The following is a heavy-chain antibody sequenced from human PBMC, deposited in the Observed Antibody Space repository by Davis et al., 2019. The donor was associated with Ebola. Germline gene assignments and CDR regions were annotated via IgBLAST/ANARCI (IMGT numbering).Heavy chain of an antibody. V-gene: IGHV1-46*01. CDR3: ARVQLLWFRELLQFGGGWFDP. CDR2: INPSGGST. D-gene: IGHD3-10*01. J-gene: IGHJ5*02. Sequence: ASVKVSCKASGYTFTSYYMHWVRQAPGQGLEWMGIINPSGGSTSYAQKFQGRVTMTRDTSTSTVYMELRSLRSDDTAVYYCARVQLLWFRELLQFGGGWFDPWGQGTLVTVSS. CDR1: GYTFTSYY.